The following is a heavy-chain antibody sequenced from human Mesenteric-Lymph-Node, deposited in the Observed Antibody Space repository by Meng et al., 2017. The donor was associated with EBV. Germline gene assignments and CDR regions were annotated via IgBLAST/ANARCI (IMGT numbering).Heavy chain of an antibody. Sequence: QVQLVGSGGGSVKPGGSLRLSFEASGFTFSDHYMSWVRQAPGKGLEWLSYISSSPGTKQYADSVKGRFTISRDNAKNSVYLQMDRLRVDDTAVYYCARRRGGLLFFDHWGQGILVTVSS. CDR3: ARRRGGLLFFDH. CDR1: GFTFSDHY. J-gene: IGHJ4*02. D-gene: IGHD5-24*01. V-gene: IGHV3-11*01. CDR2: ISSSPGTK.